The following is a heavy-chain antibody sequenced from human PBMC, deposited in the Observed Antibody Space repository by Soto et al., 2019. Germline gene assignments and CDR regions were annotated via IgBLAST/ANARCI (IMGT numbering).Heavy chain of an antibody. V-gene: IGHV4-34*01. Sequence: QVQLQQWGAGLLKPSETLSLTCAVYGGSFSGYYWTWIRQPPGTGLEWIGEINHSGSTNYNPSLKSRVTISVDTSKNQFSLTLTSVIAADTAVYFCARDKITGLFDYWGQGTLVTVSS. CDR1: GGSFSGYY. CDR3: ARDKITGLFDY. CDR2: INHSGST. J-gene: IGHJ4*02. D-gene: IGHD2-8*02.